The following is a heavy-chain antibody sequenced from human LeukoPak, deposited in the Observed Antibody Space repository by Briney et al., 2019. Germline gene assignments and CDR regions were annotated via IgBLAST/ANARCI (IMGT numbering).Heavy chain of an antibody. V-gene: IGHV4-59*01. Sequence: KPSETLPLTCTVSGGSISSYYWSWIRQPPGKGLEWIGYIYYSGSTNYNPSLKSRVTISVDTSKNQFSLKLSSVTAADTAVYYCARVTDYDFYYGMDVWGQGTTVTVSS. D-gene: IGHD2-8*02. J-gene: IGHJ6*02. CDR3: ARVTDYDFYYGMDV. CDR2: IYYSGST. CDR1: GGSISSYY.